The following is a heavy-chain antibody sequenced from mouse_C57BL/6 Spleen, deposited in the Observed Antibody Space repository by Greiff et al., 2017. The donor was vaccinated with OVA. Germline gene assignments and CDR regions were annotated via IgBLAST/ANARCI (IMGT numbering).Heavy chain of an antibody. CDR1: GFTFSDYG. CDR3: ARRGSSGPWFAY. V-gene: IGHV5-15*04. Sequence: EVMLVESGGGLVQPGGSLKLSCAASGFTFSDYGMAWVRQAPRKGPEWVAFISNLAYSIYYADTVTGRFTISRENAKNTLYLEMSSLRSEDTAMYYCARRGSSGPWFAYWGQGTLVTVSA. J-gene: IGHJ3*01. CDR2: ISNLAYSI. D-gene: IGHD3-2*02.